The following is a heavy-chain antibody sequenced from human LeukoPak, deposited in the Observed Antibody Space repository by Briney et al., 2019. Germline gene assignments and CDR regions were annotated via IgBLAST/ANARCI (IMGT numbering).Heavy chain of an antibody. CDR3: ARHYDSSGYPFDY. D-gene: IGHD3-22*01. Sequence: PSETLSLTCAVYGGSFSGYYWSWIRQPPGKGLEWIGEINHSGSTYYNPSLKSRVTISVDTSKNQFSLKLSSVTAADTAVYYCARHYDSSGYPFDYWGQGTLVTVSS. J-gene: IGHJ4*02. V-gene: IGHV4-34*01. CDR1: GGSFSGYY. CDR2: INHSGST.